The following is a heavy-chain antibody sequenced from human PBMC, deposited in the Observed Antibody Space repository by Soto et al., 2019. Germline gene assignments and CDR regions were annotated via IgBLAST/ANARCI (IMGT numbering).Heavy chain of an antibody. J-gene: IGHJ6*02. CDR3: ARSPRAAILYYYGMDV. V-gene: IGHV3-48*03. D-gene: IGHD2-2*02. CDR2: ISSSGSTI. CDR1: GFTFSSYE. Sequence: GGSLRLSCAASGFTFSSYEMNWVRQAPGKGLEWVSYISSSGSTIYYADSVKGRFAISRDNAKNSLYLQMNSLRAEDTAVYYCARSPRAAILYYYGMDVWGQGTTVTVSS.